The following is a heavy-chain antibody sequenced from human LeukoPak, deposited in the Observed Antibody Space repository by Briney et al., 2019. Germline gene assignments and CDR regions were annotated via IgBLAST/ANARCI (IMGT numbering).Heavy chain of an antibody. V-gene: IGHV4-59*01. CDR2: IYYSGST. CDR3: ATWDYYDTSGQGTFDI. CDR1: GGSISSYY. Sequence: SETLSLTCTVSGGSISSYYWSWIRQPPGNGLEWIGYIYYSGSTNYNPSLKSRVTILVDTSKNQFSLKLSSVTAADTAIYYCATWDYYDTSGQGTFDIWGQGTMVTVSS. J-gene: IGHJ3*02. D-gene: IGHD3-22*01.